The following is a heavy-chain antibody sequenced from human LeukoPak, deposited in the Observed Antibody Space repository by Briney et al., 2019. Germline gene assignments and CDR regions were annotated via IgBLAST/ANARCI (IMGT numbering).Heavy chain of an antibody. CDR1: GFTFSSYS. J-gene: IGHJ4*02. CDR3: ARAPYDILTGYSGYSDY. D-gene: IGHD3-9*01. CDR2: ISSSSSYI. V-gene: IGHV3-21*01. Sequence: GGSLRLSCAASGFTFSSYSMNWVRQAPGKGLEWVSSISSSSSYIYYADSVKGRFTISRDNAKNSLFLQMNSLRAEDTAVYYCARAPYDILTGYSGYSDYWGQGTLVTVSS.